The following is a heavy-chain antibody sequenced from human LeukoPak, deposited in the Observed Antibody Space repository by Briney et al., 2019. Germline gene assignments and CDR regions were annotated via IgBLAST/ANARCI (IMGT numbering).Heavy chain of an antibody. CDR2: INPNSGGT. J-gene: IGHJ4*02. CDR3: ASGSSLDGSSDWPTHYY. CDR1: GYTFTGCY. V-gene: IGHV1-2*02. D-gene: IGHD6-19*01. Sequence: ASVKVSCKASGYTFTGCYMHWVRQAPGQGLEWMGWINPNSGGTHYAQKFQGRVTMTRDTSISTAYMELSSLRSDDTALYYCASGSSLDGSSDWPTHYYWGQGALVTVSS.